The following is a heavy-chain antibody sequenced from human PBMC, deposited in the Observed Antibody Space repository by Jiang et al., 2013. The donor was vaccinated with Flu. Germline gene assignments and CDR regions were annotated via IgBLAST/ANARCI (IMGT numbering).Heavy chain of an antibody. D-gene: IGHD1-26*01. CDR2: ISYDGSNK. V-gene: IGHV3-30*18. CDR3: AKDNRVGATRTYYFDY. J-gene: IGHJ4*02. Sequence: SLRLSCAASGFTFSSYGMHWVRQAPGKGLEWVAVISYDGSNKYYADSVKGRFTISRDNSKNTLYLQMNSLRAEDTAVYYCAKDNRVGATRTYYFDYWGQGTLVTVSS. CDR1: GFTFSSYG.